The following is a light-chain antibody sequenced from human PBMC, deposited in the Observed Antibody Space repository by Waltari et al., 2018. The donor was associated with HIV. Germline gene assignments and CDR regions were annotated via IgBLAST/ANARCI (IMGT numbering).Light chain of an antibody. CDR2: DVS. J-gene: IGLJ2*01. CDR3: CSYAGSNTFVV. CDR1: SSYVGTYNY. Sequence: QSALTQPASVSGSPGQSIAISCPGTSSYVGTYNYVSWYQPHPGKAPQLMIFDVSKRPSGVSNRFSGSKSGNTASLTISGLQAEDEADYYCCSYAGSNTFVVFGGGTKLTVL. V-gene: IGLV2-23*02.